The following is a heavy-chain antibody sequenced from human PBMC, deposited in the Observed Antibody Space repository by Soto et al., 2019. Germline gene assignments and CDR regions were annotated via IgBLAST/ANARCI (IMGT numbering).Heavy chain of an antibody. J-gene: IGHJ6*02. V-gene: IGHV2-5*01. CDR2: IYSNDDK. Sequence: SGPTLVNPTLTLTLTCTFSGFSLSTSGVGVGWVRQPPGKALEWLALIYSNDDKRFTTSLKSRLTITKDTSKNQLVLTMTNMDPVDTATYYCKQMRGSGLYGMDVSGQGTTGT. CDR3: KQMRGSGLYGMDV. D-gene: IGHD3-10*01. CDR1: GFSLSTSGVG.